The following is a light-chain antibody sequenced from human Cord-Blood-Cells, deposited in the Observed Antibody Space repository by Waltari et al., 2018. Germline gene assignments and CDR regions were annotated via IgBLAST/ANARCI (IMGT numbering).Light chain of an antibody. CDR1: SRDVGCYNY. J-gene: IGLJ3*02. CDR3: SSYTSSSTWV. CDR2: DAS. V-gene: IGLV2-14*01. Sequence: QSALTQPASVSGSPGQSITISCTGTSRDVGCYNYVSCYQQPPGKAPKLMIYDASNRPSGVSNRFSGSKSGNTASLTISGLQAEDEADYYCSSYTSSSTWVFGGGTKLTVL.